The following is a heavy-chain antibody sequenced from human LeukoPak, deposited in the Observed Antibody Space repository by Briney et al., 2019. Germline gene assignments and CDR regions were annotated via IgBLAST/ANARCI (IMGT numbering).Heavy chain of an antibody. J-gene: IGHJ4*02. CDR3: ARVGYSSSWFFFNF. CDR1: GISFSSYG. Sequence: PGGSLRLSGAASGISFSSYGMSWVRQAPGKGLEWVSTLSSTGTTFYAGSVEGRFTISRANSENTLYLQMDSLRAADTALYSCARVGYSSSWFFFNFWGQGTLVTVSS. D-gene: IGHD6-13*01. CDR2: LSSTGTT. V-gene: IGHV3-23*01.